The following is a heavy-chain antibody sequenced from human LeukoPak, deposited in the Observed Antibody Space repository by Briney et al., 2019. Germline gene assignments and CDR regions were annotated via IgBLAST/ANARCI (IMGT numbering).Heavy chain of an antibody. V-gene: IGHV1-69*05. Sequence: SVKVSCKASGGTFSSYAISWVRQAPGQGLEWMGGIIPIFGTANYAQKFQGRVTITTDESTSTAYMELSSLRSEDTAVYYCARRRYYYDSSGYPYYFDYWGQGTLVTVSS. D-gene: IGHD3-22*01. CDR3: ARRRYYYDSSGYPYYFDY. J-gene: IGHJ4*02. CDR1: GGTFSSYA. CDR2: IIPIFGTA.